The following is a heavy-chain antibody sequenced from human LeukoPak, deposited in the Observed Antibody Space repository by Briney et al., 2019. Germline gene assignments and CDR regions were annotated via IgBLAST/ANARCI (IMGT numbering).Heavy chain of an antibody. J-gene: IGHJ4*02. Sequence: SETLSLTCTVPGGSINYYYWSWLRQPPGKGLECIGYIYYSGSTNYNPSLKSRVTMSVDTSKNQLSLKLSSVTAADTAVYYCARGATHYYFDNWGQGTLVTVSS. D-gene: IGHD5-12*01. CDR3: ARGATHYYFDN. V-gene: IGHV4-59*13. CDR2: IYYSGST. CDR1: GGSINYYY.